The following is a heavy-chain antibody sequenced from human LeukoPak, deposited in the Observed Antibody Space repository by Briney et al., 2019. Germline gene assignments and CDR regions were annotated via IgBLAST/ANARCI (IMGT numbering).Heavy chain of an antibody. CDR1: GFTFSSYS. Sequence: GSLRLSCAASGFTFSSYSMSWVRQAPGKGLEWVSGTSDRGDYTYYADSVKGRFTISRDTSKNTLYLQMNSLRAEDTALYFCAKKAQYDGHYPLDYWGQGTLVTVSA. V-gene: IGHV3-23*01. CDR2: TSDRGDYT. J-gene: IGHJ4*02. CDR3: AKKAQYDGHYPLDY. D-gene: IGHD4/OR15-4a*01.